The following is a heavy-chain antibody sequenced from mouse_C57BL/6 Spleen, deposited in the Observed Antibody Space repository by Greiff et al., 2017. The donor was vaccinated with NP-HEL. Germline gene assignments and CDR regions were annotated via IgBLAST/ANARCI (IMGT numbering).Heavy chain of an antibody. V-gene: IGHV1-80*01. CDR1: GYAFSSYW. D-gene: IGHD1-3*01. CDR2: IYPGDGDT. CDR3: ARQRGSTDFWYFDV. J-gene: IGHJ1*03. Sequence: VQLQQSGAELVKPGASVKISCKASGYAFSSYWMNWVKQRPGKGLEWIGQIYPGDGDTNYNGKFKGKATLTADKSSSTAYMQLSSLTSEDSAVYFCARQRGSTDFWYFDVWGTGTTVTVSS.